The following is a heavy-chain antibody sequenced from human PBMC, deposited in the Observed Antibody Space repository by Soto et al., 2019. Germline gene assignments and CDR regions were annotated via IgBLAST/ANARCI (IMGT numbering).Heavy chain of an antibody. V-gene: IGHV1-69*13. CDR3: ARVAHQGVPAAIRYYYYGMDV. CDR2: IIPIFGTA. Sequence: SVEVTCKASGGTFSSYASSWVRQAPGQGLEWMGGIIPIFGTANYAQKFQGRVTITADESTSTAYMELSSLRSEDTAVYYCARVAHQGVPAAIRYYYYGMDVWGQGTTVTVSS. CDR1: GGTFSSYA. J-gene: IGHJ6*02. D-gene: IGHD2-2*01.